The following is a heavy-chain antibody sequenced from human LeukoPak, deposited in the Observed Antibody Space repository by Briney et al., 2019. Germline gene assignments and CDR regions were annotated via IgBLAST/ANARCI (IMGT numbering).Heavy chain of an antibody. Sequence: SETLSLTCTVSGGSISSYYWSWIRQPPGKGLEWIGYIYYSGGTNYNPSLKSRVTISVDTSKNQFSLKLSSVTAADTAVYYCARLGSGGSSWPYYFDYWGQGTLVTVSS. CDR3: ARLGSGGSSWPYYFDY. CDR1: GGSISSYY. J-gene: IGHJ4*02. CDR2: IYYSGGT. D-gene: IGHD6-13*01. V-gene: IGHV4-59*08.